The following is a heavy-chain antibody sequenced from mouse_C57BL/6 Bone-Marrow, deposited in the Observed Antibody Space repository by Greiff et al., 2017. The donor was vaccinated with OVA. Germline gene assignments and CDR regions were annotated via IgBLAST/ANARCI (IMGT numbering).Heavy chain of an antibody. Sequence: EVQRVESGGGLVKPGGSLKLSCAASGFTFSDYGMHWVRQAPEKGLEWVAYISSGSSTIYYADTVKGRFTISRDNAKNTLFLQMTSLGSEDTALCYCARPNWPYYFDYWGQGTTLTVSS. V-gene: IGHV5-17*01. CDR1: GFTFSDYG. CDR3: ARPNWPYYFDY. D-gene: IGHD4-1*01. CDR2: ISSGSSTI. J-gene: IGHJ2*01.